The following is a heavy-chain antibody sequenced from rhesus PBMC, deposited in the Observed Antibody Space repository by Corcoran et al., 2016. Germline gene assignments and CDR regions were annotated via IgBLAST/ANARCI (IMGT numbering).Heavy chain of an antibody. CDR3: ASEFVY. V-gene: IGHV4-80*01. CDR2: LNGNSGST. Sequence: QVQLQESGPGLVKSSETLSLTCAVSGASIRSYWWTWIRQPPGKGLEWIGELNGNSGSTDYNTYLKSQVTISKDASKNKVSLKRNSVTAADTAVYYCASEFVYWGQGVLVTVSS. CDR1: GASIRSYW. J-gene: IGHJ4*01.